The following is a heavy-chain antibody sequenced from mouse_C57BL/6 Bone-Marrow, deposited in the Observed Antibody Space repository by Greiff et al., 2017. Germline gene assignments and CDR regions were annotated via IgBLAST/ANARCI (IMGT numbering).Heavy chain of an antibody. CDR3: ATYYSNDYYARDY. D-gene: IGHD2-5*01. Sequence: QVQLQQPGAELVKPGASVKLSCKASGYTFTSYWMHWVKQRPGQGLEWIGMIHPNSGSTNYNEKFKSKATLTVDKSSSTAYMQLSSLTSEDSAVYYCATYYSNDYYARDYWGQGTSVTVSS. CDR1: GYTFTSYW. V-gene: IGHV1-64*01. CDR2: IHPNSGST. J-gene: IGHJ4*01.